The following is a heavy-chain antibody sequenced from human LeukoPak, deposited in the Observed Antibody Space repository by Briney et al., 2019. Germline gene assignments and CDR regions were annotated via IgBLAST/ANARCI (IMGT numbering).Heavy chain of an antibody. V-gene: IGHV4-61*02. J-gene: IGHJ5*02. CDR2: IYTSGTT. D-gene: IGHD4-17*01. Sequence: MTSQTLSLTCTVSGGSISSGNYCWNWIRQPAGKGLEWIGRIYTSGTTNYNPSLKSRVTISVDTSKNQFSLTLSSVTAADTAVYYCARMGTETTKFARWGQRTLVTVSS. CDR3: ARMGTETTKFAR. CDR1: GGSISSGNYC.